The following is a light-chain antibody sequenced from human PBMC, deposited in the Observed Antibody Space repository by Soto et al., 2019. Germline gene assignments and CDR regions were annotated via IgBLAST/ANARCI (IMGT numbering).Light chain of an antibody. Sequence: QAVVTQPPSASATPGQRVTISCSGSSSNIGTNYVYWYQHLPGTAPKLLIYRNDQRPSGVPDRFSGSMSGTAASLAIGGLRSEDEADYYCAACDDSLSGVVFGGGTKLTVL. CDR3: AACDDSLSGVV. CDR1: SSNIGTNY. J-gene: IGLJ2*01. V-gene: IGLV1-47*01. CDR2: RND.